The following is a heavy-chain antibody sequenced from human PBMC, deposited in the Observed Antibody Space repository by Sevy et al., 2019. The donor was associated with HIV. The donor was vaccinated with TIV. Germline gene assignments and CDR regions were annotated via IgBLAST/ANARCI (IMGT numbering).Heavy chain of an antibody. V-gene: IGHV3-74*01. Sequence: GGSLRLSXAASGFSXXXYXMHWVRQAPGKGLEWVSRSNSDEISRSYADSVMGRFTISRDNAKNTLYLQMENLRVEDXXXXYCARAHYYYDXSXXMXXXXXXXWGXXTTVTVSS. CDR2: SNSDEISR. J-gene: IGHJ6*04. CDR3: ARAHYYYDXSXXMXXXXXXX. D-gene: IGHD3-22*01. CDR1: GFSXXXYX.